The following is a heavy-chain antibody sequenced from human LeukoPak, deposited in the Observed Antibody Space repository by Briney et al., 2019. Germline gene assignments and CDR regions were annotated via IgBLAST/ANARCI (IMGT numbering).Heavy chain of an antibody. V-gene: IGHV3-23*01. Sequence: PGGTLRLSCAASGFTFSTYGMSWVRQAPGKWLEWVSAISGSGGSTYYADSGKGWFCISRDNSKNTLYLQMNSLRAEDTAVYYCAKGSVRYYYYMDVWGKGTTVTISS. CDR2: ISGSGGST. CDR1: GFTFSTYG. D-gene: IGHD3-10*02. J-gene: IGHJ6*03. CDR3: AKGSVRYYYYMDV.